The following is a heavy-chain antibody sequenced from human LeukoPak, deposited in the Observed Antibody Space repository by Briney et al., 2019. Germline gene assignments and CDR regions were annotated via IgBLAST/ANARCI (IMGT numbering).Heavy chain of an antibody. CDR3: ARPERSGRGAH. CDR2: IIPIFGTA. J-gene: IGHJ4*02. V-gene: IGHV1-69*06. Sequence: GASVKVSCTASGGTFSSYAISWVRQAPGQGLEWMGGIIPIFGTANYAQKFQGGVTITADKSTSTAYMELSSLRSEDTAVYYCARPERSGRGAHWGQGTLVTVSS. D-gene: IGHD3-3*01. CDR1: GGTFSSYA.